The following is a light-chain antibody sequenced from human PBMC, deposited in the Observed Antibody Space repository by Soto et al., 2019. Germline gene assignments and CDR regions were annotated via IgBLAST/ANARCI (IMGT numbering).Light chain of an antibody. CDR2: DVS. CDR3: SSYAGSNVYV. J-gene: IGLJ1*01. CDR1: NSDIGSYNY. V-gene: IGLV2-8*01. Sequence: QSVLTQPPSASGSPGQALTISCTGTNSDIGSYNYVSWYQQHPGKAPKLMIYDVSEWPSGVPDRFSGSKSGNTASLTVSGLQAEDEADYYCSSYAGSNVYVFGSGTKLTVL.